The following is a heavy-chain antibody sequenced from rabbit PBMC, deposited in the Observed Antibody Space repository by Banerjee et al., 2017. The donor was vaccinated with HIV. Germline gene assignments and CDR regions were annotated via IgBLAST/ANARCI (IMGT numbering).Heavy chain of an antibody. D-gene: IGHD6-1*01. Sequence: QEQLVESGGGLVQPEGSLTLTCTASGFSFSSGYYMCWVRQAPGKGLEWIGCIYSSNGDKWYASWVNGRFTISRSTSLNTVDLKMTSLTVADTATYFCGRDRDGDAGYGSLALWGPGTLVTVS. V-gene: IGHV1S43*01. CDR2: IYSSNGDK. J-gene: IGHJ4*01. CDR1: GFSFSSGYY. CDR3: GRDRDGDAGYGSLAL.